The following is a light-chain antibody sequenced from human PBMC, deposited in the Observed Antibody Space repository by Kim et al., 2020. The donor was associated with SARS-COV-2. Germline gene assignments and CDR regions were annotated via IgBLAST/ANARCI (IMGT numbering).Light chain of an antibody. J-gene: IGKJ2*01. CDR3: LQDYNYPYT. CDR2: SAS. CDR1: QGIRND. Sequence: AIQMTQSPSSLSTSVGDTVTITCRASQGIRNDLGWYQQKPGKAPKLLIYSASSLQSGVPSRFSGSGSGTDFTLTISSLQPEDFATYYCLQDYNYPYTFGQGTKLEL. V-gene: IGKV1-6*01.